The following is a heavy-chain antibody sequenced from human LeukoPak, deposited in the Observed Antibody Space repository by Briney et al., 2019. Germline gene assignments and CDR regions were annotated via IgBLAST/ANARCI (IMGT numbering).Heavy chain of an antibody. J-gene: IGHJ4*02. V-gene: IGHV1-69*13. CDR2: IIPIFGTA. Sequence: GASVKVSCKASGGTFSSYAISWVRQAPGQGLEWMGGIIPIFGTANYAQKFQGRVTITADESTSTAYMELSSLRSEDTAVYYCATDLGTMVRGANFDYWGQGTLVTVSS. D-gene: IGHD3-10*01. CDR1: GGTFSSYA. CDR3: ATDLGTMVRGANFDY.